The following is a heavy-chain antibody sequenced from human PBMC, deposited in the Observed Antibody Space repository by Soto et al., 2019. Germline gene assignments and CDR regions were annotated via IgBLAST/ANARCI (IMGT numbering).Heavy chain of an antibody. J-gene: IGHJ6*02. D-gene: IGHD6-19*01. Sequence: PSETLSLTCTVSGGSISSGDYYWSWIRQPPGKGLEWIGYIYYSGSTYYNPSLKSRVTISVDKSKNQFSLRLSSVTAADTAVYYCARHDRYDSGWYKAWYYYYAMAVSGQGTTVTVYS. CDR1: GGSISSGDYY. CDR3: ARHDRYDSGWYKAWYYYYAMAV. CDR2: IYYSGST. V-gene: IGHV4-30-4*01.